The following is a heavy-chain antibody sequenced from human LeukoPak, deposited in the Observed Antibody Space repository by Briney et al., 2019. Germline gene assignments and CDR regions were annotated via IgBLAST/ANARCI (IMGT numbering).Heavy chain of an antibody. CDR2: IRYDGSNK. J-gene: IGHJ6*02. Sequence: GGSLRLSCAASGFTFSSYGMHWVRQAPGKGLEWVAFIRYDGSNKYYADSVKGRFTISRDNSKNTLYLQMNSLRAEDTAVYYCAKDGRGVRTMAATYYYYCGMDVWGQGTTVTDSS. D-gene: IGHD6-25*01. V-gene: IGHV3-30*02. CDR3: AKDGRGVRTMAATYYYYCGMDV. CDR1: GFTFSSYG.